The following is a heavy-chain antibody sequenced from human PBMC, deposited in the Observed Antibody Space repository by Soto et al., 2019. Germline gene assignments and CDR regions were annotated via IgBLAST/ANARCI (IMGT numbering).Heavy chain of an antibody. V-gene: IGHV1-69*02. CDR2: IIPIQGST. CDR3: AKSLLFVDHAYMDV. Sequence: QVQLVQSGAEVKKPGSSVKVSCEASGGSFISYTFTWVRQAPGQGLEWMGRIIPIQGSTNYALTLQDRVTITADRSTKTVYMELRSLRPEHTAVYYCAKSLLFVDHAYMDVWGKGTTVTVSS. J-gene: IGHJ6*03. D-gene: IGHD2-21*01. CDR1: GGSFISYT.